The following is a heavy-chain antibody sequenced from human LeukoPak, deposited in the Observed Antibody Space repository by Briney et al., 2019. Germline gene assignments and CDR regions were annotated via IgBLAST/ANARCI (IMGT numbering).Heavy chain of an antibody. CDR3: ARGRFSMVRGVIIDGMDV. J-gene: IGHJ6*02. D-gene: IGHD3-10*01. CDR1: GFTFSSYS. Sequence: GGSLRLSCAASGFTFSSYSMNWVRQAPGKGLEWVSSISSSSSYIYYADSVKGRFTISRDNAKNSLYLQMNSLRAEDTAVYYCARGRFSMVRGVIIDGMDVWGQGTTVTVSS. CDR2: ISSSSSYI. V-gene: IGHV3-21*01.